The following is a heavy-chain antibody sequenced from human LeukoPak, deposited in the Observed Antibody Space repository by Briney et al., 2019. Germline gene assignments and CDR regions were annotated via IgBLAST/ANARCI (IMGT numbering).Heavy chain of an antibody. D-gene: IGHD1-26*01. J-gene: IGHJ6*03. Sequence: ASVKVSCKASGYTFTSYGISWVRQAPGQGLEWMGWISAYNGNTNYALKLQGRVTMTTDTSTSTAYMELRSLRSDDTAVYYCARDQWVGATTDYYYYMDVWGKGTTVTVSS. CDR2: ISAYNGNT. CDR3: ARDQWVGATTDYYYYMDV. CDR1: GYTFTSYG. V-gene: IGHV1-18*01.